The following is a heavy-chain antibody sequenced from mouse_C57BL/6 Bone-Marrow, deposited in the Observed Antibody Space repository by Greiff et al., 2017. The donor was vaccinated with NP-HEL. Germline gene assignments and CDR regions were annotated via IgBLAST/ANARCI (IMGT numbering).Heavy chain of an antibody. V-gene: IGHV1-50*01. D-gene: IGHD1-1*01. CDR3: AREGVITMVVEDY. Sequence: VQLQQPGAELVKPGASVKLSCKASGYTFTSYWMQWVKQRPGQGLEWIGEIDPSDSYTNYNQKFKGKATLTVDTSSSTAYMQLSSLTSEDSAVYYCAREGVITMVVEDYWGQGTTLTVSS. CDR1: GYTFTSYW. CDR2: IDPSDSYT. J-gene: IGHJ2*01.